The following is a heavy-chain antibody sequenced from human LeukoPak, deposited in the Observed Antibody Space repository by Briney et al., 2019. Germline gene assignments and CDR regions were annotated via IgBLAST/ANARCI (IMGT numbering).Heavy chain of an antibody. CDR3: AKAWELLDYYFDY. D-gene: IGHD1-26*01. J-gene: IGHJ4*02. CDR2: IYTSGST. CDR1: GGSISSGSYY. Sequence: SETLSLTCTVSGGSISSGSYYWSWIRQPAGKGLEWIGRIYTSGSTNYNPSLKSRVTISVDTSKNQFSLKLSSVTAADTAVYYCAKAWELLDYYFDYWGQGTLVTVSS. V-gene: IGHV4-61*02.